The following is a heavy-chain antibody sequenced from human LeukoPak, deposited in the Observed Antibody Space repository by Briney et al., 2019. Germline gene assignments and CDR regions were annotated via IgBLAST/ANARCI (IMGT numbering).Heavy chain of an antibody. CDR3: ARGKLGYYYYHMDA. J-gene: IGHJ6*03. D-gene: IGHD3-3*02. Sequence: ASVKVSCKASGGTLSGYAISWVRQAPGQGLEWMGGIIPIYGTPHSALKFQGRVTITTDESTSTAFMDLSSLRSEDTAVYYCARGKLGYYYYHMDAWGKGTTVTVSS. CDR2: IIPIYGTP. CDR1: GGTLSGYA. V-gene: IGHV1-69*05.